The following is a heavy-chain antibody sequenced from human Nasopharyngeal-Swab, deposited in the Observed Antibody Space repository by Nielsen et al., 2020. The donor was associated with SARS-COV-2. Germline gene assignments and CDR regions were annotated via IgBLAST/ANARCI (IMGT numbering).Heavy chain of an antibody. V-gene: IGHV7-4-1*02. Sequence: ALVKVSCKASGYTFTSYAMNWVRQAPGQGLEWMGWINTNTGNPTYAQGFTGRFVFSLDTSVSTAYLQISSLKAEDTAVYYCATETYCSGGSCQDYWGQGTLVTVSS. CDR1: GYTFTSYA. D-gene: IGHD2-15*01. CDR2: INTNTGNP. J-gene: IGHJ4*02. CDR3: ATETYCSGGSCQDY.